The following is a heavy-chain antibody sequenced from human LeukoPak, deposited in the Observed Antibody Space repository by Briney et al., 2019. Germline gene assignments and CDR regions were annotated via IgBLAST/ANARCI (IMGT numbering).Heavy chain of an antibody. D-gene: IGHD1-26*01. CDR3: ARDSSGNLDY. J-gene: IGHJ4*02. Sequence: GGSLRLSCAASGFTFSTYWVAWVRQAPGKGPEWVANIKRDGSEKYYVESVKGRFTISRDNAKNSLFLQMNSLTAEDTSIYYCARDSSGNLDYWGQGALVTVSS. CDR2: IKRDGSEK. V-gene: IGHV3-7*01. CDR1: GFTFSTYW.